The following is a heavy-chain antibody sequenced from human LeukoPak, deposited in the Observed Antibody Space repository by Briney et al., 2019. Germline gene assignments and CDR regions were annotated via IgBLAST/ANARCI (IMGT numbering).Heavy chain of an antibody. D-gene: IGHD5-18*01. CDR1: GFTFSSNY. V-gene: IGHV3-23*01. CDR3: AKGYSYGYANDY. J-gene: IGHJ4*02. CDR2: ISGSGGST. Sequence: GGSLRLSCAASGFTFSSNYMSWVRQAPGKGLEWVSAISGSGGSTYYADSVKGRFAISRDNSKNTLYLQMNSLRAENTAVYYCAKGYSYGYANDYWGQGTLVTVSS.